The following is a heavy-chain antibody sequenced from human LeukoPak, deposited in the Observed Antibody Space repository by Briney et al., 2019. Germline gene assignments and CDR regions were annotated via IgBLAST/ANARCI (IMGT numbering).Heavy chain of an antibody. V-gene: IGHV3-21*01. J-gene: IGHJ6*02. CDR3: ARDLDLEWGPYYYYGMDV. CDR2: ISSSSSHI. D-gene: IGHD3/OR15-3a*01. Sequence: GGSLRLSCAASGFTFSSYSMNWVRQAPGKGLEWVSSISSSSSHIYYADSVKGRFTISRDNAKNSLYLQMNSLRAEDTAVYYCARDLDLEWGPYYYYGMDVWGQGTTVTVSS. CDR1: GFTFSSYS.